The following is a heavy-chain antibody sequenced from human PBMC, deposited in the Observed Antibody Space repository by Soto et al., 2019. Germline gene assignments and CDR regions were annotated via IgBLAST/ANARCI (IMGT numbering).Heavy chain of an antibody. J-gene: IGHJ6*02. CDR3: TKDKGSGSYGYYYYYYGMDV. CDR2: IKSKTDGGTT. V-gene: IGHV3-15*07. CDR1: GFTFSNAW. D-gene: IGHD3-10*01. Sequence: GGSLRLSCAASGFTFSNAWMNWVRQAPGKGLEWVGRIKSKTDGGTTDYAAPVKGRFTISRDDSKNTLYLQMNSLKTEDTAVYYCTKDKGSGSYGYYYYYYGMDVWGQGTTVTVSS.